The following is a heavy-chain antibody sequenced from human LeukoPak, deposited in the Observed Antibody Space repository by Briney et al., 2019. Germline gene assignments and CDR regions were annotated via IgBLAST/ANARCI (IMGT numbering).Heavy chain of an antibody. CDR3: ARAGDCSGGSCYFDYYYYMDV. V-gene: IGHV3-48*01. D-gene: IGHD2-15*01. J-gene: IGHJ6*03. CDR2: ISSSSTI. CDR1: GFTFSSYS. Sequence: GGSLRLSCAASGFTFSSYSMNWVRQAPGKGLEWASYISSSSTIYYADSVKGRFTISRDNAKNSLYLQMNSLRAEDTAVYYCARAGDCSGGSCYFDYYYYMDVWGKGTTVTVSS.